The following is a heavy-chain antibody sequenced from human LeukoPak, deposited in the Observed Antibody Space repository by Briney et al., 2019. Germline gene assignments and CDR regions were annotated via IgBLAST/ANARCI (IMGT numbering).Heavy chain of an antibody. Sequence: ASVTVSCKASGYTFTSYGISWVRQAPGQGLEWMGGIIPIFGTANYAQKFQGRVTITTDESTSTAYMELSSLRSEDTAVYYCARLADCSSTSCYLNWFDPWGQGTLVTVSS. CDR2: IIPIFGTA. CDR3: ARLADCSSTSCYLNWFDP. J-gene: IGHJ5*02. CDR1: GYTFTSYG. V-gene: IGHV1-69*05. D-gene: IGHD2-2*01.